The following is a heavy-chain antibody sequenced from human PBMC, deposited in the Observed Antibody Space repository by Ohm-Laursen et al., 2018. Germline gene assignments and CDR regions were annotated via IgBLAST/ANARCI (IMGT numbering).Heavy chain of an antibody. J-gene: IGHJ4*02. D-gene: IGHD3-10*01. CDR3: TRDPISGY. V-gene: IGHV3-74*01. CDR1: GFTFSNYW. CDR2: INSDGSST. Sequence: SLRLSCSATGFTFSNYWMYWVRQAPGKGLVWVSRINSDGSSTNYADSVKGRFTISRDNAKNTLYLQMNSLRAEDTAVYYCTRDPISGYWGQGTLVTVSS.